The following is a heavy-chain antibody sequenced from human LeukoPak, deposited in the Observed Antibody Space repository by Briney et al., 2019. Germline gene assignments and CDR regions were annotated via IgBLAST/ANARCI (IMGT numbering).Heavy chain of an antibody. CDR3: ARETFYDFWSGYSDY. CDR1: GFTFSKTW. V-gene: IGHV3-7*01. J-gene: IGHJ4*02. Sequence: GGSLRLSCAAAGFTFSKTWMSWVRQAPGKGLAWVANIKQDGSEKYYVDSVKGRFTISRDNAKNSLYLQMNSLRAEDTAVYDCARETFYDFWSGYSDYWGQGTLVTVSS. D-gene: IGHD3-3*01. CDR2: IKQDGSEK.